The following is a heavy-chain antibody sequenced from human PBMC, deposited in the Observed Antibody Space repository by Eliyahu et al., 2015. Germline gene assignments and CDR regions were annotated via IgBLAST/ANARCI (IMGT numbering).Heavy chain of an antibody. CDR2: IFPGDSDT. J-gene: IGHJ5*02. Sequence: EVQLVQSAAEVKKPGESLKIXCKXPAYTFMSNWIGWVRQMPGKGLEWMAIIFPGDSDTKYSPSFQGQVSISVDKSISTAYLQWSSLKASDTAIYYCANLDSSGYYRAWGQGTLVTVSS. CDR3: ANLDSSGYYRA. V-gene: IGHV5-51*01. D-gene: IGHD3-22*01. CDR1: AYTFMSNW.